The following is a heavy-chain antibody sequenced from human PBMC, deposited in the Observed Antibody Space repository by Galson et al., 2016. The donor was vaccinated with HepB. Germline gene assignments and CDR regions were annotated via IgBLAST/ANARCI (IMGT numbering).Heavy chain of an antibody. CDR1: GFSLSTTGVG. CDR3: AHMGFCSGGSCYPDDY. V-gene: IGHV2-5*02. D-gene: IGHD2-15*01. CDR2: IFWDGDK. J-gene: IGHJ4*02. Sequence: PALVTPPQTLTLTCTFSGFSLSTTGVGVGWIRQPPGKALEWLALIFWDGDKRYSPSLRSRLTITKDTSKDQVVLTMTNMDPVDTATYYCAHMGFCSGGSCYPDDYWGQGTLVTVSS.